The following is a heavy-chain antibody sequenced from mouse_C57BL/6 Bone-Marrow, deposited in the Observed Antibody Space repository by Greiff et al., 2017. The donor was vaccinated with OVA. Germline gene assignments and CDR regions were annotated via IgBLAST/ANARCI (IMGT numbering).Heavy chain of an antibody. CDR3: ARQTTMVTHFDY. CDR2: ISSGGSYT. CDR1: GFTFSSYG. J-gene: IGHJ2*01. V-gene: IGHV5-6*01. Sequence: EVKVVESGGDLVKPGGSLKLSCAASGFTFSSYGMSWVRQTPDKRLEWVATISSGGSYTYYPDSVKGRFTISRDNAKNTLYLQMSSLKSEDTAMYYCARQTTMVTHFDYWGQGTTLTVSS. D-gene: IGHD2-2*01.